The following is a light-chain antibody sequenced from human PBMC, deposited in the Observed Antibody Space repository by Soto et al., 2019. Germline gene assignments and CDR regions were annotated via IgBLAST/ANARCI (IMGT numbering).Light chain of an antibody. CDR2: GAS. J-gene: IGKJ1*01. CDR1: QTVRNNY. Sequence: EIVMTQSPATLSVSPGERATLFCRASQTVRNNYLAWYQQRPGQAPRLLIYGASSRATGIPDRFSGSGSGTEFTLTISSLQPEDFATYYCQQYDSFSVTFGQGTKVDIK. CDR3: QQYDSFSVT. V-gene: IGKV3-20*01.